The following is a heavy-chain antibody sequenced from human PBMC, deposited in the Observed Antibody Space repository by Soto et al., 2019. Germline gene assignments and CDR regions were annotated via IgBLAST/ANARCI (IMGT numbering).Heavy chain of an antibody. CDR2: IIPIFGTA. Sequence: QVQLVQSGAEVRKPGSSVKVSCKASGGTFSRHAISWVRQAPGHGREWMGGIIPIFGTANHAQKFQGRVTIIADESTSTVYMELSSLRSEDTAMYYCARGWGYDSNDYYYAYWGQGTLVIVSS. V-gene: IGHV1-69*01. D-gene: IGHD3-22*01. CDR1: GGTFSRHA. CDR3: ARGWGYDSNDYYYAY. J-gene: IGHJ4*02.